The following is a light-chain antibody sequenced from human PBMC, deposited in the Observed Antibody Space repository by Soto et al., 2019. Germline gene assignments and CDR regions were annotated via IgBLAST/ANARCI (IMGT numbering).Light chain of an antibody. Sequence: DIQMTQSPSTLSASVGDRVTITCRASQSISNWLAWYQQKPGKAPKLLIYKASSLESGVPSRFSGSGSGTEFTLTISSLQPDDFATYYCQQYNSYRTFGQGTKV. CDR1: QSISNW. J-gene: IGKJ1*01. CDR2: KAS. V-gene: IGKV1-5*03. CDR3: QQYNSYRT.